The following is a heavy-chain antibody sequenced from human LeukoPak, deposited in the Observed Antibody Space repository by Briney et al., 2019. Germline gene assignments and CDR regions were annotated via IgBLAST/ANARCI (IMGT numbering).Heavy chain of an antibody. CDR1: GGTFSSYA. J-gene: IGHJ4*02. V-gene: IGHV1-69*05. Sequence: SVKVSCKASGGTFSSYAISWVRQAPGQGLEWKGGIIPIFGTANYAQKFQGRVTITTDESTSTAYMELSSLRSEDTAVYYCARDGEMATTYFDYWGQGTLVTVSS. D-gene: IGHD5-24*01. CDR3: ARDGEMATTYFDY. CDR2: IIPIFGTA.